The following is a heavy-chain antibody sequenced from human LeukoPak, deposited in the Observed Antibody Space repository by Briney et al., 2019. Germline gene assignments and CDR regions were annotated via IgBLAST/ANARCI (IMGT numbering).Heavy chain of an antibody. Sequence: GGSLRLSCAASGFTFSSYWMHWVRQAPGKGLVWVSRINSDGSGTTYADSVKSRFTISRDNAKNTLYLQMSSLRVEDTAVYYCANGYTSTYYNALDIRGQGTMVTVSS. CDR3: ANGYTSTYYNALDI. V-gene: IGHV3-74*01. J-gene: IGHJ3*02. D-gene: IGHD3-16*01. CDR1: GFTFSSYW. CDR2: INSDGSGT.